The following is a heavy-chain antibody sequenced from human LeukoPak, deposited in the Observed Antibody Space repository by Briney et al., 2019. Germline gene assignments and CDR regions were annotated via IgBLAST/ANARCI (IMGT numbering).Heavy chain of an antibody. D-gene: IGHD3-22*01. CDR3: ARDTYYYDSSGYWADY. Sequence: SETLSLTCTVSGGSISSNSYYWGWIRQPPGKGLEWIGSIYYSGSTYYNPSLKNRLTISVDTSKNQFSLKLSSVTAADTAVYYCARDTYYYDSSGYWADYWGQGTLVTVSS. CDR2: IYYSGST. V-gene: IGHV4-39*07. J-gene: IGHJ4*02. CDR1: GGSISSNSYY.